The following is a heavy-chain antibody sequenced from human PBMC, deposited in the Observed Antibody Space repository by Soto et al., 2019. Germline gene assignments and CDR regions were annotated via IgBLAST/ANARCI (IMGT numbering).Heavy chain of an antibody. CDR2: IYYSGST. CDR3: ARGDVGFDWLVL. D-gene: IGHD3-3*01. J-gene: IGHJ5*02. CDR1: GGSISSGDYY. Sequence: SETLSLTCTVSGGSISSGDYYWSWIRQPPGKGLEWIGYIYYSGSTYYNPSLKSRVTISVYTSKNQFSLKLSSVTAADTAVYYCARGDVGFDWLVLWGQGTLVTVSS. V-gene: IGHV4-30-4*01.